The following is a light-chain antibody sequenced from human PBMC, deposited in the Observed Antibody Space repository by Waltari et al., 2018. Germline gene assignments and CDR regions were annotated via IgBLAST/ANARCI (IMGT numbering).Light chain of an antibody. CDR1: QRVRKY. CDR2: ETS. Sequence: SCRASQRVRKYLAWYQQKPGQAPRLLIYETSRRATGIPDRFSGSGFGTDFSLTISSLDPEDFAVYFCQKYDRLPATFGQGTRVEIK. V-gene: IGKV3-20*01. J-gene: IGKJ1*01. CDR3: QKYDRLPAT.